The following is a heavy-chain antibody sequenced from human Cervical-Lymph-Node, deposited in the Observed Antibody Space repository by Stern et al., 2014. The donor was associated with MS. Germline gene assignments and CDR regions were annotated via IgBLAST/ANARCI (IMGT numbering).Heavy chain of an antibody. CDR2: ISTADSDT. V-gene: IGHV5-51*03. Sequence: VQLVQSGAEVKKPGESLRISCKGSGYSFTNYWIGWVRQMPGKGLEWMGIISTADSDTRYNPSFQGQVTISADKSISTAYLQWSSLKASDTAMYYCARRFPYDSGPRDRYDSWGQGTLVTVSS. CDR3: ARRFPYDSGPRDRYDS. D-gene: IGHD3-10*01. CDR1: GYSFTNYW. J-gene: IGHJ4*02.